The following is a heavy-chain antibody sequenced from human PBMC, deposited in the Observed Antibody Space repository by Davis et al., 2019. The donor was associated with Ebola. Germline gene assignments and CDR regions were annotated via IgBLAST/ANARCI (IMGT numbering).Heavy chain of an antibody. V-gene: IGHV1-2*04. Sequence: AASVKVSCKPSGYTFTGYYIHWVRQAPGQGLEWMGWINPNSGGTNYAQKFQAWVTMTRDTSISTAYMELSRLRSDDTAVYYCARGDDYGGTEGAFDIWGQGTMVTVSS. J-gene: IGHJ3*02. CDR2: INPNSGGT. CDR3: ARGDDYGGTEGAFDI. CDR1: GYTFTGYY. D-gene: IGHD4-23*01.